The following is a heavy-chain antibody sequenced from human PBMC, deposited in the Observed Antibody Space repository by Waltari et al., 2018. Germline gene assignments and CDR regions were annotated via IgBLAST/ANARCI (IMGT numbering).Heavy chain of an antibody. Sequence: SYAISWVRQAPGQGLEWMGGIIPIFGTANYAQKFQGRVTITADESTSTAYMALSSLRSEDTAVYYCARGIVVVPAAPYYYYYYGMDVWGQGTTVTVCS. CDR3: ARGIVVVPAAPYYYYYYGMDV. J-gene: IGHJ6*02. CDR1: SYA. D-gene: IGHD2-2*01. CDR2: IIPIFGTA. V-gene: IGHV1-69*01.